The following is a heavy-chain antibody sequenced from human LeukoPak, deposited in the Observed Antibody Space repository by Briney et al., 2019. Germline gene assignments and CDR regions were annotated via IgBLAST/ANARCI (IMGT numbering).Heavy chain of an antibody. Sequence: GGALRLSCVASVCXFVDYAIHWVRQAPGKGLEWVSFISGDGGSTYYADSVRGRVTISRDNSKNSLYLQMNSLRTEDTALYYCAKTADVDTAMVVDYWGQGTLVTVSS. CDR3: AKTADVDTAMVVDY. CDR1: VCXFVDYA. V-gene: IGHV3-43*02. J-gene: IGHJ4*02. CDR2: ISGDGGST. D-gene: IGHD5-18*01.